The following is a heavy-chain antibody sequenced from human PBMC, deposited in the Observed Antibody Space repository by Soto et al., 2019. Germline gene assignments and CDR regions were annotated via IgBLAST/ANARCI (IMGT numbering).Heavy chain of an antibody. Sequence: GASVKVSGKASGYTFTDKYMYWVRQAPGQGLEWLGRINPKSGGTSTAQKFQGWVTMTTDTSISTASMELTRLTSDDTAIYYCARGDSTDCSNGVCSFFYNHDMDVWGQGTTVTVSS. CDR2: INPKSGGT. CDR1: GYTFTDKY. J-gene: IGHJ6*02. D-gene: IGHD2-8*01. V-gene: IGHV1-2*04. CDR3: ARGDSTDCSNGVCSFFYNHDMDV.